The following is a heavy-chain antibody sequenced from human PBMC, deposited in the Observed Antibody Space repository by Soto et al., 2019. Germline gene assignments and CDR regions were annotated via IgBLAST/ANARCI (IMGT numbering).Heavy chain of an antibody. CDR3: VRETRDGPSWYFDL. CDR2: INAGNGNT. V-gene: IGHV1-3*01. Sequence: QVQLVQSGAEVKKPGASVKVSCKASGYTFTSYAMHWVRQAPGQRLEWMGWINAGNGNTKYSQKFQGRVTITRDTSASTAYMELSSLRSEDTAVYYCVRETRDGPSWYFDLWGRGTLVTVSS. D-gene: IGHD4-17*01. J-gene: IGHJ2*01. CDR1: GYTFTSYA.